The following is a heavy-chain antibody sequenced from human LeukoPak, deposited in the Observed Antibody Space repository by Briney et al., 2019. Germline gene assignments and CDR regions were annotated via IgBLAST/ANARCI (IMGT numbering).Heavy chain of an antibody. D-gene: IGHD3-10*01. V-gene: IGHV3-30*02. CDR1: GFTFSSYG. Sequence: PGGSLRLSCAASGFTFSSYGMHWVRQAPGKGLEWAAFIRYDGSNKYYADSVKGRFTISRDNSKNTLYLQMNSLRAEDTAVYYCARGGSGRPGGDYWGQGTLVTVSS. J-gene: IGHJ4*02. CDR3: ARGGSGRPGGDY. CDR2: IRYDGSNK.